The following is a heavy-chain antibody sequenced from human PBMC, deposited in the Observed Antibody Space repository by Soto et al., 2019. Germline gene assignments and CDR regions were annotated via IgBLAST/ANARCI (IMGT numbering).Heavy chain of an antibody. CDR1: GGSISSGDYY. J-gene: IGHJ6*03. CDR2: IYYSGST. CDR3: ERAGYCISDNCWDDFYYYKMEV. D-gene: IGHD1-1*01. V-gene: IGHV4-30-4*01. Sequence: SETLSLTCTVSGGSISSGDYYWSWIRQPPGKGLEWIGYIYYSGSTYYNPSLKSRVTISVDKSKNQFSLILSSMTAADTATYYCERAGYCISDNCWDDFYYYKMEVWGQGTTVTVSS.